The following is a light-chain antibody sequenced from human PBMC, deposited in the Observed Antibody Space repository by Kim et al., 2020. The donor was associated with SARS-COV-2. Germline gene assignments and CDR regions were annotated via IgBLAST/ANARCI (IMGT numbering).Light chain of an antibody. CDR3: QQSYSTPRT. V-gene: IGKV1-39*01. Sequence: ASVGDRVTITCRASQSISSYLNWYQQKPGKAPKLLIYAASSLQSGVPSRFSGSGSGTDFTLTISSLQPEDFATYYCQQSYSTPRTFGQGTKVGIK. J-gene: IGKJ1*01. CDR2: AAS. CDR1: QSISSY.